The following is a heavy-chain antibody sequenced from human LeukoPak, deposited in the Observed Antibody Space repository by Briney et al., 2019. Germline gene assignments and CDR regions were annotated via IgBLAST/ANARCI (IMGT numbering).Heavy chain of an antibody. CDR1: GGTFSSYA. CDR3: ARDGILWFGKSKARRYYGMDV. D-gene: IGHD3-10*01. J-gene: IGHJ6*04. Sequence: SVKVSCKASGGTFSSYAISWVRQAPGQGLEWMGGIIPIFGTANYAQKFQGRVTITADESTSTAYMELSSLRSEDTAVYYCARDGILWFGKSKARRYYGMDVWGKGTTVTVSS. CDR2: IIPIFGTA. V-gene: IGHV1-69*13.